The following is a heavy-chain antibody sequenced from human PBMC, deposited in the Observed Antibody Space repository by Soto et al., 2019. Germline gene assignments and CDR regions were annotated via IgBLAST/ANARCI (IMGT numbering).Heavy chain of an antibody. Sequence: PGGSLRLSCAVSGFTVSESGMHWVRQASGKGLEWVGRIRNKDNNYATAYTASVKGRFTISRDDSKNTVYLQMNSLRAEDTAVYYCARDSDDSSGYYLLGVYYFDYWGQGTPVTVSS. V-gene: IGHV3-73*01. J-gene: IGHJ4*02. CDR2: IRNKDNNYAT. D-gene: IGHD3-22*01. CDR3: ARDSDDSSGYYLLGVYYFDY. CDR1: GFTVSESG.